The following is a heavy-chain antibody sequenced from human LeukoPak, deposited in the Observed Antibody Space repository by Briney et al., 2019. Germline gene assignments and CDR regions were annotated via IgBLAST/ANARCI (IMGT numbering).Heavy chain of an antibody. Sequence: PGRSLRLSCAASGFTFDDYAMHWVRQAPGKGLEWVSGISWNSGSIGYADSVKGRFTISRDNAKTSLYLQMNSLRAEDTAVYYCAKAWRYCSGGSCYPFDYWGQGTLVTVSS. D-gene: IGHD2-15*01. CDR2: ISWNSGSI. J-gene: IGHJ4*02. CDR1: GFTFDDYA. CDR3: AKAWRYCSGGSCYPFDY. V-gene: IGHV3-9*01.